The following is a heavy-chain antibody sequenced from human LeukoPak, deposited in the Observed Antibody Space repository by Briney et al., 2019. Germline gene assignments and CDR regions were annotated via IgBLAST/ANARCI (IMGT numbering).Heavy chain of an antibody. CDR2: IRYDGSNK. CDR1: GFTFSSYG. CDR3: ARVSLSSGCLSN. V-gene: IGHV3-30*02. Sequence: GGSLRLSCAASGFTFSSYGMHWVRQAPGKGPEWVAFIRYDGSNKYYADSVKGRFTISRDNSKNTLYLQMNSLRAEDTAVYYCARVSLSSGCLSNWGQGTLVTVSS. J-gene: IGHJ4*02. D-gene: IGHD6-19*01.